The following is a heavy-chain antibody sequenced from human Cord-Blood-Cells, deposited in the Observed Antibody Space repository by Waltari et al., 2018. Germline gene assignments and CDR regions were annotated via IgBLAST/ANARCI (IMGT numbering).Heavy chain of an antibody. Sequence: QVQLVESGGGVVQPGRSLRLSCAASGFTFSSYGMHWVRQAPGKGLEWVAVISYDGSNKYYADSVKGRFTISRDKSKNTLYLQMNSLRAEDTAVYYCAKGRDSSSFYFQHWGQGTLVTVSS. CDR1: GFTFSSYG. D-gene: IGHD6-6*01. CDR3: AKGRDSSSFYFQH. J-gene: IGHJ1*01. V-gene: IGHV3-30*18. CDR2: ISYDGSNK.